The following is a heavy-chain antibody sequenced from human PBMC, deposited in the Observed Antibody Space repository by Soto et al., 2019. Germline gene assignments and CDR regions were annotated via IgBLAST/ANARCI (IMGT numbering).Heavy chain of an antibody. CDR3: AKDGSDSGSYRLYNWFDP. Sequence: EVQLLESGGGLVQPGGSLRLCCSVSGFTFSSNAMSWVRQAPGKGLEWVSGISVSGGSTFYADSVKGRFTISRDNSKNTLYLQMNILRAEDMAVYYCAKDGSDSGSYRLYNWFDPWGQGTLVTVSS. D-gene: IGHD1-26*01. CDR2: ISVSGGST. J-gene: IGHJ5*02. CDR1: GFTFSSNA. V-gene: IGHV3-23*01.